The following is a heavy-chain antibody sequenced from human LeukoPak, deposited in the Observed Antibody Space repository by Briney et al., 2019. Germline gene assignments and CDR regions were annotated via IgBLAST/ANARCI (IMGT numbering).Heavy chain of an antibody. CDR1: GFTFSSSA. CDR3: ANAPVDTAMDDY. J-gene: IGHJ4*02. D-gene: IGHD5-18*01. CDR2: ISYDESNK. V-gene: IGHV3-30*07. Sequence: GGSLRLSCAASGFTFSSSAMHWVRQAPGKGLEWVAVISYDESNKYYADSVKGRFTISRDNSKNTLYLQMNSLRAEDTAVYYCANAPVDTAMDDYWGQGTLVTVSS.